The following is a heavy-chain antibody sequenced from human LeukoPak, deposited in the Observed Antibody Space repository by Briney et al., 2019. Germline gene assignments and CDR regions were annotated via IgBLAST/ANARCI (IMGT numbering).Heavy chain of an antibody. J-gene: IGHJ5*02. D-gene: IGHD6-19*01. CDR1: GGSISSSSYY. Sequence: SETLSLTCTVSGGSISSSSYYWGWLRQPPGKGLEWIGSIYYSGSTYYNPSLKSRVTISVDTSKNQFSLKLSSVTAADTAVYYCARHEYRVAVPGTGWFDPWGQGTLVTVSS. CDR3: ARHEYRVAVPGTGWFDP. V-gene: IGHV4-39*01. CDR2: IYYSGST.